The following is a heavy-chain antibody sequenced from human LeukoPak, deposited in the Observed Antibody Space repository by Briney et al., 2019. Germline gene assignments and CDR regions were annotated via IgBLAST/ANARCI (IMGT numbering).Heavy chain of an antibody. CDR3: AKDQGYYYDRSVSYYFDY. CDR2: ISYDGSNK. Sequence: GGSLRLSCAASGFTFSSYGMHWVRQAPGKGLEWVAVISYDGSNKYYADSVKGRFTISRDNSKNTLYLQMNSLRAEDTAVYYCAKDQGYYYDRSVSYYFDYWGQGTLVTVSS. D-gene: IGHD3-22*01. V-gene: IGHV3-30*18. J-gene: IGHJ4*02. CDR1: GFTFSSYG.